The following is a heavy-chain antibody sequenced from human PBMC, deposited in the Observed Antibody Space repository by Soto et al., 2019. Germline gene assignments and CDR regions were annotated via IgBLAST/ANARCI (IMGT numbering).Heavy chain of an antibody. CDR2: INHSGST. CDR3: ARGRIVVVPAAIHYYYGMDV. D-gene: IGHD2-2*02. V-gene: IGHV4-34*01. J-gene: IGHJ6*02. CDR1: GGSFSGYY. Sequence: SETLSLTCAVYGGSFSGYYWSWIRQPPGKGLEWIGEINHSGSTNYNPSLKSRVTISVDTFKNQFSLKLSSVTAADTAVCYCARGRIVVVPAAIHYYYGMDVWGQGTTVTVSS.